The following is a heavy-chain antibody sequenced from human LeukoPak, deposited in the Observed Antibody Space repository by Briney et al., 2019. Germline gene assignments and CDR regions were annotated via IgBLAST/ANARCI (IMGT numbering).Heavy chain of an antibody. D-gene: IGHD4-11*01. V-gene: IGHV4-34*01. Sequence: SETLSLSCAVYGGSFSGYYWSWNRQPPGKGLEWIGEINHSGSTNYNPSLKSRVTISVDTSKNQYSLKLSSVTAADTAVYYCARRLIDYTQRGFDPWGQGTLVTVSS. J-gene: IGHJ5*02. CDR1: GGSFSGYY. CDR3: ARRLIDYTQRGFDP. CDR2: INHSGST.